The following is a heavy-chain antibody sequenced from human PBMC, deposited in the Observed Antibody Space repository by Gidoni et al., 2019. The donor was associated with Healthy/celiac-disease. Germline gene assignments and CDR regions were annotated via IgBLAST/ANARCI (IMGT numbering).Heavy chain of an antibody. D-gene: IGHD1-26*01. CDR1: GFTFSGSA. CDR2: IRSKANSYAT. V-gene: IGHV3-73*02. J-gene: IGHJ4*02. Sequence: EVQLVESGGGLVQPGGSLKLSCAASGFTFSGSAMHWVRQASGNGLEWVGRIRSKANSYATAYAASVKGRFTISRDDSKNTAYLQMNSLKTEDTAVYYCTRQNPVGATSLDYWGQGTLVTVSS. CDR3: TRQNPVGATSLDY.